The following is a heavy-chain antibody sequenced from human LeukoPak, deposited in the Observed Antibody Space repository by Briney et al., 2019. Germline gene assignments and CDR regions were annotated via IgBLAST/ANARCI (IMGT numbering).Heavy chain of an antibody. CDR1: GFTFSSYW. D-gene: IGHD6-13*01. CDR2: ISSDGSDT. CDR3: ARGSYSLGGFDY. J-gene: IGHJ4*02. V-gene: IGHV3-74*01. Sequence: PGGSLRLSCAASGFTFSSYWMHWVPKSPGKGRVWVSRISSDGSDTNYGDSVKGRFTIARDNAKNTRYLPMNSLRAEDTAVYYCARGSYSLGGFDYWGQGTLVTVSS.